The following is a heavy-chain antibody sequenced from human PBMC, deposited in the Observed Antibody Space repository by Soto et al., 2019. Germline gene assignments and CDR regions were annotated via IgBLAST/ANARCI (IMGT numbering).Heavy chain of an antibody. CDR2: IYTSGRT. CDR3: AREFMVRGVIIFYCYSGMDV. CDR1: GGYSVSFD. J-gene: IGHJ6*02. D-gene: IGHD3-10*01. Sequence: LTCSVAGGYSVSFDVRWILQPTGKGLEWIGRIYTSGRTNYNPSLKSRVTVSVDTSKNQFSLKLSSVTAADTAVYYCAREFMVRGVIIFYCYSGMDVWGQGSTVTVSS. V-gene: IGHV4-4*07.